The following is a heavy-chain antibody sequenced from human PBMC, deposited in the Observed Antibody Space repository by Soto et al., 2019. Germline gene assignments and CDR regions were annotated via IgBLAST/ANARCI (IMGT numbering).Heavy chain of an antibody. CDR3: AKLDLGYCSSPSCRAFDP. CDR2: ISGSGGST. D-gene: IGHD2-2*01. V-gene: IGHV3-23*01. CDR1: GFTFSSFA. Sequence: GGSLRLSFAASGFTFSSFAMSWVRQAPVKGLEWVSGISGSGGSTYHADSVKARFTISRDNSKNTLYLQMNSLRAEDTAVYYCAKLDLGYCSSPSCRAFDPCVQGTLVPVCS. J-gene: IGHJ5*02.